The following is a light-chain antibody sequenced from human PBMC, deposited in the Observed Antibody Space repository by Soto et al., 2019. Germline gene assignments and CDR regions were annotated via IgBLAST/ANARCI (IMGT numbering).Light chain of an antibody. Sequence: DIQMTQSPSSLSASVGDRVTITCQASQDISNYLSWYQQRPGKAPKLLIYDSSNLETGVPSRFSGGGSGTHFTFTISSLQPEDIATYYCQQSGSLPLTFGGGTKVDIK. V-gene: IGKV1-33*01. CDR3: QQSGSLPLT. CDR1: QDISNY. J-gene: IGKJ4*01. CDR2: DSS.